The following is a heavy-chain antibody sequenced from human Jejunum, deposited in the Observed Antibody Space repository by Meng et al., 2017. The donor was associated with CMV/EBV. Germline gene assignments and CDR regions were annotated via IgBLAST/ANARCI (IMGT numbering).Heavy chain of an antibody. CDR1: GFTFSTYG. CDR2: ISGSGDST. CDR3: AKGQLFTGAAHFDC. D-gene: IGHD6-19*01. V-gene: IGHV3-23*01. Sequence: VQLLELGGGLVQPGESLRTSCTAAGFTFSTYGMSWVRQAPGKGLEWVSTISGSGDSTYYADSVKGRFTISRDNSKNTVYLQVNSLRAEDTALYYCAKGQLFTGAAHFDCWGQGTLVTVSS. J-gene: IGHJ4*02.